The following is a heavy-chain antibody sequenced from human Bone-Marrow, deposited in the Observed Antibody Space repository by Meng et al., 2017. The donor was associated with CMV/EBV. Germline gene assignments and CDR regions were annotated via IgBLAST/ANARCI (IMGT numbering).Heavy chain of an antibody. Sequence: SVKVSCKASGGTFSSYTISWVRQAPGQGLEWMGRIIPILGIANYAQKFQGRVTITADKSTSTAYMELSSLRSEDTAVDYCARAGTIEYSSSGLVVPDQNWFDPWGQGTLVTVSS. V-gene: IGHV1-69*02. CDR2: IIPILGIA. CDR3: ARAGTIEYSSSGLVVPDQNWFDP. J-gene: IGHJ5*02. D-gene: IGHD6-6*01. CDR1: GGTFSSYT.